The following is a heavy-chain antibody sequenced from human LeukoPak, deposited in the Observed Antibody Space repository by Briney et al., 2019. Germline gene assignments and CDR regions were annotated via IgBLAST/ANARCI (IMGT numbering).Heavy chain of an antibody. J-gene: IGHJ6*03. CDR1: GYTFTGYY. V-gene: IGHV1-2*06. CDR2: INPNSGGT. D-gene: IGHD3-3*01. CDR3: ASSVANRITIFGVVTRPYYYYMDV. Sequence: ASVKVSCKASGYTFTGYYMHCVRQAPGQGLEWMGRINPNSGGTHYAQTFRGSVTMTRDTSISTAYMELSRLISDDTAVYYCASSVANRITIFGVVTRPYYYYMDVWGKGTTVTVSS.